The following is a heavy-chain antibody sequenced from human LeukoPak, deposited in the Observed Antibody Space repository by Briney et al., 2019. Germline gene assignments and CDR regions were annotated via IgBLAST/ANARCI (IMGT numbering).Heavy chain of an antibody. CDR2: INPNSGGT. CDR1: GYTFTGYY. D-gene: IGHD3-10*01. Sequence: GASVKVSCKASGYTFTGYYMHWVRQAPGQGLEWMGWINPNSGGTNYAQKFQGRVTMTRDTSISTAYMELSRLRSDDTAVYYCERRGTTMVRGVITDAFDIWGQGTMVTVSS. J-gene: IGHJ3*02. CDR3: ERRGTTMVRGVITDAFDI. V-gene: IGHV1-2*02.